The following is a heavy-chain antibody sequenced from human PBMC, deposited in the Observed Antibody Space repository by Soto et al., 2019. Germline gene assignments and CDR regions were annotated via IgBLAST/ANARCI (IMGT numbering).Heavy chain of an antibody. CDR1: GGSIATYY. J-gene: IGHJ4*02. CDR3: ARNGDYYASDFYF. CDR2: IYYSGST. Sequence: QVQLQESGPALVKPSETLSLTCSVSGGSIATYYWSWVRQPPGKPLEWIGNIYYSGSTDYHPSLEGRVTISLGTSDTQFSLRLTSVTAADTSVYYCARNGDYYASDFYFWVRGILVTVSS. D-gene: IGHD4-17*01. V-gene: IGHV4-59*01.